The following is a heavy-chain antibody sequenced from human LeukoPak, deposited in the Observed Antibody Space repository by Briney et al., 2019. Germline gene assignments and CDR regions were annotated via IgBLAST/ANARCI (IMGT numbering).Heavy chain of an antibody. J-gene: IGHJ4*02. D-gene: IGHD3-22*01. V-gene: IGHV3-30-3*01. Sequence: GGSLRLSCAASGFTFSSYAMHWVRQPPCKGLEWVAVISYDGSNKYYADSVKDRFTISRDNSKNTLYLQMNSLRAEDTAVYYCAREGGYYYDSSGIDYWGQGTLVTVSS. CDR2: ISYDGSNK. CDR3: AREGGYYYDSSGIDY. CDR1: GFTFSSYA.